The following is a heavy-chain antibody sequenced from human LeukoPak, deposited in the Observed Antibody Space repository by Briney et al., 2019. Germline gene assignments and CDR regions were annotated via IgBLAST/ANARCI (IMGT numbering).Heavy chain of an antibody. CDR3: ARRQYNWNYVGAYYYYYMDV. CDR1: GSSISSYY. Sequence: PSETLSLTCTVSGSSISSYYWSWIRQPPGKGLEWIGYIYTSGSTNYNPSLKSRVTISVDTSKNQFSLKLSSVTAADTAVYYCARRQYNWNYVGAYYYYYMDVWDKGTTVTVSS. D-gene: IGHD1-7*01. J-gene: IGHJ6*03. V-gene: IGHV4-4*09. CDR2: IYTSGST.